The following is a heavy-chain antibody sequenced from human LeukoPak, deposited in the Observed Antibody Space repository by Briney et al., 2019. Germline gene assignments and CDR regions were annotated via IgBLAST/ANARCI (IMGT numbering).Heavy chain of an antibody. CDR1: GGTFSSYA. CDR3: ARDIAAATWDAFDI. V-gene: IGHV1-69*05. D-gene: IGHD6-13*01. J-gene: IGHJ3*02. Sequence: GASVNVSFKASGGTFSSYAISWVRQAPGQGLEWMGGIIPIFCTANYAQKFQGRVTITTDESTSTAYMELSSLRSEDTAVYYCARDIAAATWDAFDIWGQGTMVTVSS. CDR2: IIPIFCTA.